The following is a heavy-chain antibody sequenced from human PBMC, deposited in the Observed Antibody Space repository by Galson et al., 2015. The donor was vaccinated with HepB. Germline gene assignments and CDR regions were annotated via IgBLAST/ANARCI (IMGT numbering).Heavy chain of an antibody. CDR1: GYTFTSYG. CDR3: AREGAVICSSTSCYTYYYYYYGMDV. V-gene: IGHV1-18*04. CDR2: ISAYNGNT. D-gene: IGHD2-2*02. J-gene: IGHJ6*02. Sequence: SVKVSCKASGYTFTSYGISWVRQAPGQGLEWMGWISAYNGNTNYAQKLQGRVTMTTDTSTSTAYMELRSLRSDDTAVYYCAREGAVICSSTSCYTYYYYYYGMDVWGQGTTVTVSS.